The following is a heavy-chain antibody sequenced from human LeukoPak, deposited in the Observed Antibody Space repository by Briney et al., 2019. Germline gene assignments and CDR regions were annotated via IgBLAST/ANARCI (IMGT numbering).Heavy chain of an antibody. D-gene: IGHD3-22*01. CDR1: GYTFTGYY. J-gene: IGHJ6*02. V-gene: IGHV1-2*02. CDR3: ARDRGLSLYDSSGYYEMDV. CDR2: INPNSGGT. Sequence: GASVKVSCKASGYTFTGYYMHWVRQAPGQGLEWMGWINPNSGGTNYAQNLQGRVTMTTDTSTNTAYMELRSLRSDDTAVYYCARDRGLSLYDSSGYYEMDVWGLGTTVTVSS.